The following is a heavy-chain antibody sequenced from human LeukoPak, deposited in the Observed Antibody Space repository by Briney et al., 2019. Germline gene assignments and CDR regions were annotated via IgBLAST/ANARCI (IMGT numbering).Heavy chain of an antibody. J-gene: IGHJ4*02. D-gene: IGHD1-7*01. CDR1: GFTFSSYS. V-gene: IGHV3-23*01. CDR3: AKKAQYEGNYPLDY. CDR2: TSDRGDYT. Sequence: GGSLRLSCAVSGFTFSSYSMSWVRQAPGKGLEWVSGTSDRGDYTYYSDSVKGRLTISRDNSKSTLYLQMISLRAEDTALYVCAKKAQYEGNYPLDYWGQGALVTVSS.